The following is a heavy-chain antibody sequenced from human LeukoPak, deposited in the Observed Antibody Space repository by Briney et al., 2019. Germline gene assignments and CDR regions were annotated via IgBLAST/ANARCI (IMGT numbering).Heavy chain of an antibody. CDR2: IYHGGST. J-gene: IGHJ4*02. CDR1: GGSISSSNW. Sequence: PSETLSLTCAVSGGSISSSNWWSWVRQPPGKGLEWIGEIYHGGSTNYNPSLKSRVTISVDKSKNQFSLKLSSVTAADTAVYYCARATGYSSSWPAYFDYWGQGTLVTVSS. D-gene: IGHD6-13*01. V-gene: IGHV4-4*02. CDR3: ARATGYSSSWPAYFDY.